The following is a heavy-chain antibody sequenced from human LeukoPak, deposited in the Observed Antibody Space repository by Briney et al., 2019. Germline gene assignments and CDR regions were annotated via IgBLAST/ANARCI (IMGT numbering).Heavy chain of an antibody. V-gene: IGHV5-51*01. Sequence: GESLKIACKGSGYSFTTHWIGWVRQVPGKGLECMGIIYPGDSDTRYSPSFQGQVTMSVDKSLNTASLQWTGLKASDTAIYYCARPRDTGAGNSPFDFWGQGTLVTVSS. CDR2: IYPGDSDT. J-gene: IGHJ4*02. D-gene: IGHD2-8*02. CDR1: GYSFTTHW. CDR3: ARPRDTGAGNSPFDF.